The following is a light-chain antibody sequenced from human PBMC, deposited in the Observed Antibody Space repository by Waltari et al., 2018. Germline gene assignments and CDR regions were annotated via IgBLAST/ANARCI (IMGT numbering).Light chain of an antibody. J-gene: IGKJ4*01. CDR2: GAS. CDR1: QSVLYSSNSKNY. Sequence: DIVMTQYPDSLAMSLGERASINCKSSQSVLYSSNSKNYLAWYQQKPGKPPKLLISGASNRESGVPDRFSGSGSGTDFTLTISSLQAEDVAVYYCQQYYSTPLTFGGGTKVEIK. V-gene: IGKV4-1*01. CDR3: QQYYSTPLT.